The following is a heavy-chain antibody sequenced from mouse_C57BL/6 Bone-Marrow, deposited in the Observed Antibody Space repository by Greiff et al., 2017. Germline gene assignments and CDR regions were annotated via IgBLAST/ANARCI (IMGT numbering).Heavy chain of an antibody. CDR2: ISYSGST. D-gene: IGHD1-1*01. Sequence: EVMLVESGPGMVKPSQSLSLTCTVTGYSITSGYDWHWIRHFPGNKLEWMGYISYSGSTNYNPSLKSRISITHDTSKNHFFLKLNSVTTEDTATYYCARALYGSSYLDYWGQGTSVTVSS. CDR1: GYSITSGYD. J-gene: IGHJ4*01. CDR3: ARALYGSSYLDY. V-gene: IGHV3-1*01.